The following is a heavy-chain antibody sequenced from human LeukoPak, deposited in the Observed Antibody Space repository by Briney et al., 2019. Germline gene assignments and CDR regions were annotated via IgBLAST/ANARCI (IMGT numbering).Heavy chain of an antibody. D-gene: IGHD5-18*01. Sequence: GESLQISCKGSGSSFTSYWIGWVRQLPGKGLEWMGVIYPGDSDIRYSPSFQGQVTISADKSITTAYLQWSSLKASDTAMYYCARSVYTYGPYYFDYWGQGTLVTVSS. J-gene: IGHJ4*02. CDR1: GSSFTSYW. CDR3: ARSVYTYGPYYFDY. CDR2: IYPGDSDI. V-gene: IGHV5-51*01.